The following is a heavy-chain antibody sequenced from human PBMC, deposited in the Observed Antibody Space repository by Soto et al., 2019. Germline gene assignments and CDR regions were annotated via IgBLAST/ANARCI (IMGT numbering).Heavy chain of an antibody. CDR2: IWYDGSNK. Sequence: QVQLVESGGGVVQPGRSLRLSCAASGFTFSSYGMHWVRQAPGKGLEWVAVIWYDGSNKYYADSVKGRFTISRDNSKNELYRQMNSLRAGDTAVYYCARDDIVGYDTVDAFDIWGQGTMVTVSS. J-gene: IGHJ3*02. V-gene: IGHV3-33*01. CDR3: ARDDIVGYDTVDAFDI. CDR1: GFTFSSYG. D-gene: IGHD5-12*01.